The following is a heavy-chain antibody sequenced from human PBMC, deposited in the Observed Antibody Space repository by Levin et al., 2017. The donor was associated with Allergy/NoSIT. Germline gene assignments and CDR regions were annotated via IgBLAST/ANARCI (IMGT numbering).Heavy chain of an antibody. J-gene: IGHJ5*02. CDR1: GYTFSSYD. D-gene: IGHD4-23*01. CDR2: MNPSNGNT. V-gene: IGHV1-8*01. Sequence: ASVKVSCKASGYTFSSYDLNWVRQATGQGLEWMGWMNPSNGNTGYAQKFQGRVTMTRNTSTSTAYMDLNSLTSEDTAVYYCTRDYGGNSGWFDPWGQGTLVTVSS. CDR3: TRDYGGNSGWFDP.